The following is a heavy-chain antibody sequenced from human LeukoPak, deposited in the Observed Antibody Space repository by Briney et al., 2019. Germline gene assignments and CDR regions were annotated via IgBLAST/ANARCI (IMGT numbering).Heavy chain of an antibody. Sequence: PGGSLRLSCAASGFTFSTYAMSWVLQAPGKGLEWVSGLSSSGATTYYADSVKGRFTISRDNSKNMLYLQMNSLRAEDTAVYYCATYGSGTNYRKGFDYWGQGTLVTVSS. V-gene: IGHV3-23*01. CDR3: ATYGSGTNYRKGFDY. CDR2: LSSSGATT. CDR1: GFTFSTYA. D-gene: IGHD3-10*01. J-gene: IGHJ4*02.